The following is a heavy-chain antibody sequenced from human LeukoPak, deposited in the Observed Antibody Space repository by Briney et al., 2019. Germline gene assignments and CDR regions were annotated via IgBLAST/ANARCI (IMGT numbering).Heavy chain of an antibody. CDR3: ARGRKERYFDWLSHTNYYYMDV. V-gene: IGHV1-8*02. CDR1: GYTFTGYY. J-gene: IGHJ6*03. D-gene: IGHD3-9*01. Sequence: GASVKVSCKASGYTFTGYYMHWVRQAPGQGLEWMGWMNPNSGNTGYAQKFQGRVTMTRNTSISTAYMELSSLRSEDTAVYYCARGRKERYFDWLSHTNYYYMDVWGKGTTVTISS. CDR2: MNPNSGNT.